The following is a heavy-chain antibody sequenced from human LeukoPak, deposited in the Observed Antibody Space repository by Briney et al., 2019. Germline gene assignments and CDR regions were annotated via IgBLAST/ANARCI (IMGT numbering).Heavy chain of an antibody. D-gene: IGHD3-10*01. Sequence: GGSLRLSCAASGFTFNNAWMNWVRQAPGKGLEWVARIKSKAEGGTIDYAAPVKGRFTISRDDSKNTLYLLMNSLKTEDTAVYYCTTNLRGVRGVRPLFDYWGQGTLVTVSS. V-gene: IGHV3-15*01. CDR3: TTNLRGVRGVRPLFDY. CDR1: GFTFNNAW. CDR2: IKSKAEGGTI. J-gene: IGHJ4*02.